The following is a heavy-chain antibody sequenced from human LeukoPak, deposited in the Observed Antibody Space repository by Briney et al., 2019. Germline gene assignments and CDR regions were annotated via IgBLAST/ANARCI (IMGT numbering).Heavy chain of an antibody. CDR3: ARDRSGDYYYGMDV. D-gene: IGHD7-27*01. CDR1: GGSISSGGYS. Sequence: PSETLSLTCAVSGGSISSGGYSWSWIRQPPGKGLEWIGYIYHSGSTYYNPSLKSRVTISVDRSKNQFSLKLSSVTAADTAVYYCARDRSGDYYYGMDVWGQGTTVTVSS. J-gene: IGHJ6*02. CDR2: IYHSGST. V-gene: IGHV4-30-2*01.